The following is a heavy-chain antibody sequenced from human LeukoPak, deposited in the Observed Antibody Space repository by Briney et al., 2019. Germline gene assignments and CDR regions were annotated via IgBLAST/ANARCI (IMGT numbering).Heavy chain of an antibody. D-gene: IGHD7-27*01. CDR2: IYSGGST. CDR1: GFTFSTYG. CDR3: ANWDPFDY. J-gene: IGHJ4*02. Sequence: PGGTLRLSCAASGFTFSTYGMTWVRQAPGKGLEWVSVIYSGGSTYYADSVKGRFTISRDNSKNTLYLQMNSLRAEDTAVYYCANWDPFDYWGQGTLVTVSS. V-gene: IGHV3-66*01.